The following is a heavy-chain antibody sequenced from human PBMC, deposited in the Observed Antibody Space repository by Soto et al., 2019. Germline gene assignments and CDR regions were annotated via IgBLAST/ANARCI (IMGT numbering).Heavy chain of an antibody. CDR3: ATDKITGLFDY. CDR2: INHSGST. CDR1: GGSFSGYY. J-gene: IGHJ4*02. V-gene: IGHV4-34*01. D-gene: IGHD1-1*01. Sequence: QVQLQQWGAGLLKPSETLSLTCAVYGGSFSGYYWTWIRQPPGTGREWTGEINHSGSTYYNPSLKSRVTISVDKSKNQFSLKLTSVTAADTAVYYCATDKITGLFDYWGQGTLVTVSS.